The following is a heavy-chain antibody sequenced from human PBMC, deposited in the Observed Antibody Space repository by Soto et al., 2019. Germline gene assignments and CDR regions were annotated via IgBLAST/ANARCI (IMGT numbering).Heavy chain of an antibody. CDR2: ISSSSDST. J-gene: IGHJ4*02. CDR3: ARGGVKGTTSRGQVYN. Sequence: QVKVVESGGGLVKPGGSLRLSCAASGLTFSDYYMSWIRQAPGKGLEWVSFISSSSDSTKYADSVKGRFTISRDNAKNSLYLQLNSLRAEDTAVYYCARGGVKGTTSRGQVYNWGQGTLVTVSS. CDR1: GLTFSDYY. D-gene: IGHD1-7*01. V-gene: IGHV3-11*06.